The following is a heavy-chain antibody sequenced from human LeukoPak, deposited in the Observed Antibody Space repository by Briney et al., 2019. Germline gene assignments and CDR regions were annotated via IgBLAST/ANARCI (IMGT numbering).Heavy chain of an antibody. Sequence: PSETLSLTCTVSGGSISSYYWGWIRQPPGKGLEWIGSIYFDGSTYYNPSLKSRVTISLHTSNNQFSLKLRSVTTADTAVYYCAREDSGNSDDSLDIWGQGTMVTVSS. V-gene: IGHV4-39*07. CDR3: AREDSGNSDDSLDI. J-gene: IGHJ3*02. CDR2: IYFDGST. D-gene: IGHD4-23*01. CDR1: GGSISSYY.